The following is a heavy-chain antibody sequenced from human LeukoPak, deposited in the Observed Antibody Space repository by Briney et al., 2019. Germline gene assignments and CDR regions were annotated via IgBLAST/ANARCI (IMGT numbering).Heavy chain of an antibody. D-gene: IGHD2-2*01. Sequence: PSETLSLTCAVYGGSLSGYYWSWIRQPPGKGLEWIGEINHSGSTNYNPSLKSRVTISVDTSKNQFSLKLSSVTAADTAVYYCARRTSGYYYYGMDVWGQGTTVTVSS. CDR2: INHSGST. V-gene: IGHV4-34*01. J-gene: IGHJ6*02. CDR1: GGSLSGYY. CDR3: ARRTSGYYYYGMDV.